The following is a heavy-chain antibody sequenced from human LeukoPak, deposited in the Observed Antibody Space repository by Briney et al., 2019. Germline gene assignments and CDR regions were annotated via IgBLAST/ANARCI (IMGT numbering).Heavy chain of an antibody. D-gene: IGHD4-11*01. CDR2: IDANNGDT. CDR1: GYTFRGNY. Sequence: ASVKVSCKASGYTFRGNYIHWLRQAPGQGLEWTGWIDANNGDTKSAQKFQGRVTMSRDTSISTAYMDLSSLSPDDAAVYYCARDPSSVTLYFFDYWGQGTLVIVSS. J-gene: IGHJ4*02. V-gene: IGHV1-2*02. CDR3: ARDPSSVTLYFFDY.